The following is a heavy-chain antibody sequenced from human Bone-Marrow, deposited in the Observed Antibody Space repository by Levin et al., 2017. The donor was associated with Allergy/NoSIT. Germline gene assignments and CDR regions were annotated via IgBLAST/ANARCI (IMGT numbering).Heavy chain of an antibody. CDR2: IISGGST. V-gene: IGHV4-39*01. J-gene: IGHJ6*02. CDR1: TGSITSGTPYY. D-gene: IGHD1-1*01. Sequence: ASETLSLTCSVSTGSITSGTPYYWTWIRQSPGKGLEWLGSIISGGSTYYNPSLKSRVTISVDTSKNQFSLQLTSVTAADSAIFYCARRLRGTTSFVARMGAHRFGMDDWGQGTTVTVSS. CDR3: ARRLRGTTSFVARMGAHRFGMDD.